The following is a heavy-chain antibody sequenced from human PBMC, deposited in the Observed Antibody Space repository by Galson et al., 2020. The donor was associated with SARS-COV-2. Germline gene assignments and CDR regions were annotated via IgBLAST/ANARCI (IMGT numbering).Heavy chain of an antibody. J-gene: IGHJ4*02. CDR1: GFAFSTFA. D-gene: IGHD1-26*01. CDR3: AKSPGVWELDWKVD. CDR2: ISGSGGTT. V-gene: IGHV3-23*01. Sequence: GGSLRLSCAASGFAFSTFAMTWVRQAPGKGLEWVSTISGSGGTTYYAHSVKGRFTISRDNSKNTLCLQMNSLRADDTAVYYCAKSPGVWELDWKVDWGQGDRLIVSS.